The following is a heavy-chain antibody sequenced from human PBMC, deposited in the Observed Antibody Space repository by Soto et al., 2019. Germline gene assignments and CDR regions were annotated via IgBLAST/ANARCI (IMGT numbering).Heavy chain of an antibody. Sequence: SVKVSCKASGGTFSSYAISWVRQAPGQGLEWMGGIIPIFGTANYAQKFQGRVTITADESTSTAYMELSSLRSEDTAVYYCARALITMVRGVIITEYGMDVWGQGTTVTVSS. D-gene: IGHD3-10*01. CDR1: GGTFSSYA. CDR3: ARALITMVRGVIITEYGMDV. V-gene: IGHV1-69*13. CDR2: IIPIFGTA. J-gene: IGHJ6*02.